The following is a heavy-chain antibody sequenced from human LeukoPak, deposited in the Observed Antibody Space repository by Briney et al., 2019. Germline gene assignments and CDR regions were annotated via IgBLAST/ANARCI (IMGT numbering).Heavy chain of an antibody. Sequence: GRSLRLSCAASGFTVSSYEMNWLRQAPGKGLEWVSYISGSTGAINYAASVKGRFTISRDNAKNSLYLQMNGLRAEDTAVYYCASETDTADNDAFDIWGLGTTVTVSS. CDR2: ISGSTGAI. D-gene: IGHD5-18*01. V-gene: IGHV3-48*03. CDR1: GFTVSSYE. J-gene: IGHJ3*02. CDR3: ASETDTADNDAFDI.